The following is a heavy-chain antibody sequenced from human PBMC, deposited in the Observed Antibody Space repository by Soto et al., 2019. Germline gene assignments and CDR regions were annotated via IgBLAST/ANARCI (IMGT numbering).Heavy chain of an antibody. J-gene: IGHJ6*02. V-gene: IGHV1-2*02. D-gene: IGHD2-2*01. CDR3: AKDSGYQLPDNYFYYGLDV. Sequence: ASVKVSCKASGYTFTGYYIHWVREAPGQGLEWMGWINPQTGGTSYAQKFQGRFTVSRDNVKNTLSLQMNSLRPEDTAVYYCAKDSGYQLPDNYFYYGLDVWGQGTTVTVSS. CDR2: INPQTGGT. CDR1: GYTFTGYY.